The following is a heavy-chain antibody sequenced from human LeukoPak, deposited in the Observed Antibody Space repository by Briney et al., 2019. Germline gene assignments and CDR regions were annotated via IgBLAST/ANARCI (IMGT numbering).Heavy chain of an antibody. J-gene: IGHJ4*02. V-gene: IGHV3-64*01. D-gene: IGHD3-22*01. Sequence: GGSLRPSCAASGFTFSSYAMHWVRQAPGKGLEYVSAISSNGGSTYYANSVKGRFTISRDNSKNTLYLQMGSLRAEDMAVYYCARDGLVDYYDSSGTLDYWGQGTLVTVSS. CDR3: ARDGLVDYYDSSGTLDY. CDR2: ISSNGGST. CDR1: GFTFSSYA.